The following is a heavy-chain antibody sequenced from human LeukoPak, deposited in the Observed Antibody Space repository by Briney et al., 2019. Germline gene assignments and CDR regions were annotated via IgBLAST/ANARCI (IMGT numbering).Heavy chain of an antibody. CDR3: ARDLVRDGYNHFDY. V-gene: IGHV1-2*02. J-gene: IGHJ4*02. D-gene: IGHD5-24*01. CDR1: GYTFTAYY. Sequence: ASVKVSCKASGYTFTAYYLHWVRQAPGQGLEWMGWISPNSGDTNYAQKFQGRVTMTRDTSIGTAYMELSGLRSDDTAVYYCARDLVRDGYNHFDYWGQGTLVTVSS. CDR2: ISPNSGDT.